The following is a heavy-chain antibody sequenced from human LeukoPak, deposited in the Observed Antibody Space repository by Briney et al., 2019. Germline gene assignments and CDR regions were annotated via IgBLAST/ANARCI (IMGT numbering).Heavy chain of an antibody. CDR3: AKDLGFEHQLLCLDN. CDR1: AFTFSSYG. Sequence: PGRSLRLSCAASAFTFSSYGMHWVRQAPGKGLEWVAVISYDGNYKYYADSVKGRFTISRDNSRNTLYLQMNGLRGEDTAVYYCAKDLGFEHQLLCLDNWGQGALVIVSS. CDR2: ISYDGNYK. D-gene: IGHD6-13*01. V-gene: IGHV3-30*18. J-gene: IGHJ4*02.